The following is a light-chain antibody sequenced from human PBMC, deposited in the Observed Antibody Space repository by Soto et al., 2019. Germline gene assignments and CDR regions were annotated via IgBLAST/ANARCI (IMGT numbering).Light chain of an antibody. CDR1: SSNIGAGYD. J-gene: IGLJ1*01. CDR3: QSYDRSLSYV. V-gene: IGLV1-40*01. Sequence: QSVLTQPPSVSGAPGQRVTISCTGSSSNIGAGYDVHWYQQLPGTTPKLLIYGNSNRPSGVPDRFSGSKSGTSASLAITWLQAEDEADYYCQSYDRSLSYVFGTGTKGTVL. CDR2: GNS.